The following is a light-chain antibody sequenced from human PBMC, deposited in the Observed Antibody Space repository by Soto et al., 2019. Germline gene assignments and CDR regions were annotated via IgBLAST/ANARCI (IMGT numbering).Light chain of an antibody. CDR2: EVS. CDR3: SSYAGSNTVI. Sequence: QSALTQPPSASGSPGQSVTISCTGTSRDVGGYNYVSWYQQHPGTAPKLVIFEVSKRPSGVPDRFSGSKSGNTASLTVSGLQAEDEADFYCSSYAGSNTVIFGGGTKLTVL. V-gene: IGLV2-8*01. CDR1: SRDVGGYNY. J-gene: IGLJ2*01.